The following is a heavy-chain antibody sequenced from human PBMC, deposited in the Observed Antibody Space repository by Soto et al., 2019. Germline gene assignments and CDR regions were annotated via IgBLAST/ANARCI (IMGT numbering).Heavy chain of an antibody. D-gene: IGHD3-16*01. CDR1: GFTFGSYA. Sequence: EVQLLESGVGLVKPGGSLRLSCVASGFTFGSYAMSWVRQAPGQGLDWVSTISGGDTTQYAESVKGRFTISRDKAKNTLYLQMNTMRVEDTAVYYCAPGWDMATFGTDWVQGPLVTVSS. CDR2: ISGGDTT. CDR3: APGWDMATFGTD. V-gene: IGHV3-23*01. J-gene: IGHJ4*02.